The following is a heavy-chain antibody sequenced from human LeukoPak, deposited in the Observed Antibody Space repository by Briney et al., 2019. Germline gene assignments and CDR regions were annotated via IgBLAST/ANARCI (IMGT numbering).Heavy chain of an antibody. V-gene: IGHV4-34*01. CDR2: INHSGST. CDR1: GGSFSGYY. J-gene: IGHJ5*02. Sequence: SETLSLTCAVYGGSFSGYYWSWIRQPPGKGLEWIGTINHSGSTNYNPSLKSRVTISVDTSKNQFSLKLSSVTAADTAVYYCARRDYCSSTSCYESYNWFDPWGQGTLVTVS. D-gene: IGHD2-2*01. CDR3: ARRDYCSSTSCYESYNWFDP.